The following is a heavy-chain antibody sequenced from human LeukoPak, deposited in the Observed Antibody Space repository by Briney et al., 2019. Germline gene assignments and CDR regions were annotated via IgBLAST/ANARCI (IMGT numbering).Heavy chain of an antibody. CDR1: GFTVSSNN. J-gene: IGHJ6*02. V-gene: IGHV3-53*01. Sequence: GGSRSLSCAASGFTVSSNNISWVRKPQGKGLGWASVISSVVSTYYADSVKGRFTISRDNSKNMLYLQMNSLRAEDTAVYYCARDDPGGYDSSGYYPPYYGMDVWGQGTTVTVSS. D-gene: IGHD3-22*01. CDR3: ARDDPGGYDSSGYYPPYYGMDV. CDR2: ISSVVST.